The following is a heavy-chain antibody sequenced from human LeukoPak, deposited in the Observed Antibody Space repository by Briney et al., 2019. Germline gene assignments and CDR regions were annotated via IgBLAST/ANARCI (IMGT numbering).Heavy chain of an antibody. CDR1: GFTFSIYS. CDR2: ISNTGRAT. J-gene: IGHJ1*01. CDR3: AHQVPPNDEYFDH. Sequence: PGGSLRLSCVASGFTFSIYSMHWVRQAPGEGLEWLSGISNTGRATDYADFIKGRFTISRDNSKNTVFLQMNSLRAEDTAEYFCAHQVPPNDEYFDHWGQGTLVTVSS. V-gene: IGHV3-23*01.